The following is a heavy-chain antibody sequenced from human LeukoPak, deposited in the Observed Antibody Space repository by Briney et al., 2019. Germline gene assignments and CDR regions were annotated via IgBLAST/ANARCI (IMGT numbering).Heavy chain of an antibody. CDR1: GGSTCSDY. V-gene: IGHV4-59*08. D-gene: IGHD3-16*01. CDR3: ARLKLGAYFDL. J-gene: IGHJ2*01. Sequence: SETLSLTCTVSGGSTCSDYWSWPRQSPGKGLEWVGYVYNSGDTGKNPSLRSRVTILLDTSRNQCSLKLTSVSAADTAVYYCARLKLGAYFDLWGRGTLVTVSS. CDR2: VYNSGDT.